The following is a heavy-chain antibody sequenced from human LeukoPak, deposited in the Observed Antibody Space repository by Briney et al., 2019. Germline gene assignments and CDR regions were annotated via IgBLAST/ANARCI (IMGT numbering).Heavy chain of an antibody. V-gene: IGHV3-23*01. CDR3: AKDQGLFND. D-gene: IGHD2-8*01. J-gene: IGHJ4*02. CDR1: GFTFSSYG. Sequence: GGTLRLSCAASGFTFSSYGMSWVRQAPGKGLEWVSTISSSGGSTYYADSVKGRFAISRDNSKNTLYLQMNSLRAEDTAVYYCAKDQGLFNDWGQGTLVTVSS. CDR2: ISSSGGST.